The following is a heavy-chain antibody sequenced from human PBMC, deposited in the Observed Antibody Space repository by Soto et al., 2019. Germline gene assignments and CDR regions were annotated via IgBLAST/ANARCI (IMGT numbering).Heavy chain of an antibody. CDR1: GFTFSSYG. V-gene: IGHV3-30*18. J-gene: IGHJ4*02. Sequence: QPGGSLRLSCAASGFTFSSYGMHWVRQAPGKGLEWVAVISYDGSNKYYADSVKGRFTISRDNSKNTLYLQMNSLRAEDTAVYYCAKVGLEGRRRSESGYSPFDYWGQGTLVTVSS. CDR3: AKVGLEGRRRSESGYSPFDY. CDR2: ISYDGSNK. D-gene: IGHD3-3*01.